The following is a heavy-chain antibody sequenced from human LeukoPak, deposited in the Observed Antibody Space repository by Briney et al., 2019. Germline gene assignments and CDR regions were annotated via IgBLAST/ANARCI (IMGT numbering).Heavy chain of an antibody. D-gene: IGHD3-10*01. V-gene: IGHV3-21*01. CDR2: ISSSSNDI. CDR3: AIIRGRNS. Sequence: GGPLTLSCVVSGLTFTSYTMDWVRQAPGKGLEWLSSISSSSNDIYYADSVKGRFTISRDNAKNSVLLQMNSLRAEDTALYYCAIIRGRNSWGQGTLVTVSS. CDR1: GLTFTSYT. J-gene: IGHJ4*02.